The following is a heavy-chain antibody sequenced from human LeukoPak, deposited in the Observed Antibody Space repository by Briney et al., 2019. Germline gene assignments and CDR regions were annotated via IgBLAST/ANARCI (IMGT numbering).Heavy chain of an antibody. V-gene: IGHV1-69*13. J-gene: IGHJ4*02. D-gene: IGHD3-22*01. CDR2: IIPIFGTA. CDR3: ARDGAHYYDSSGYYPIDY. Sequence: GASVTVSCKASGGTFSSYAISWVRQAPGQGLEWMGGIIPIFGTANYAQKFQGRVTITADESTSTAYMELSSLRSEDTAVYYCARDGAHYYDSSGYYPIDYWGQGTLVTVSS. CDR1: GGTFSSYA.